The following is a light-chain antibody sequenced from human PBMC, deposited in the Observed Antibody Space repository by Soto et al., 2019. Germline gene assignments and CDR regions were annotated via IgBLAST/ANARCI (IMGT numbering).Light chain of an antibody. V-gene: IGKV3-20*01. Sequence: ETVLTQSPGTLSLSPGQRVTLSCSASQSVSSSYLAWYQQKPGQAPRLLISGASSRATGIPDRFSGSGSGTDFTLTISRLEPEDCAVYYWQQYGSSPYTFGQGTKLEI. J-gene: IGKJ2*01. CDR1: QSVSSSY. CDR2: GAS. CDR3: QQYGSSPYT.